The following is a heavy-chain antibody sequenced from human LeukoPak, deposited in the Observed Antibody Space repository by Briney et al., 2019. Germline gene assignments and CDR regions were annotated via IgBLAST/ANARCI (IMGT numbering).Heavy chain of an antibody. CDR2: IYYSGST. CDR1: GGSISSYY. Sequence: SETLSLTCTVFGGSISSYYWSWIRQPPGKGLEWIGYIYYSGSTNYNPSLKSRVTISVDTSKNQFSLKLSSVTAADTAVYYCARVTDCSGGSCYGAFDIWGQGTMVTVSS. J-gene: IGHJ3*02. CDR3: ARVTDCSGGSCYGAFDI. V-gene: IGHV4-59*01. D-gene: IGHD2-15*01.